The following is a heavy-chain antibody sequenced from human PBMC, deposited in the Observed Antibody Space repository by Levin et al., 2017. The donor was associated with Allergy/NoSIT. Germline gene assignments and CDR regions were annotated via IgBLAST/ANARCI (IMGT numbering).Heavy chain of an antibody. CDR2: ISSSGSTI. D-gene: IGHD1-26*01. Sequence: GESLKISCAASGFTFSDYYMSWIRQAPGKGLEWVSYISSSGSTIYYADSVKGRFTISRDNAKNSLYLQMNSLRAEDTAVYYCARDPPLIGGYFDYWGQGTLVTVSS. J-gene: IGHJ4*02. CDR1: GFTFSDYY. V-gene: IGHV3-11*01. CDR3: ARDPPLIGGYFDY.